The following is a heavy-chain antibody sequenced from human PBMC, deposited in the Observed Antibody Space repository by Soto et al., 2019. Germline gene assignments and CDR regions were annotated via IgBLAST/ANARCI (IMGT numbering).Heavy chain of an antibody. CDR3: AREPATAKPEGVDF. Sequence: SETLSLTCTVSGGSISGSSYYWGWIRQPPGKGLEWIGSIYYSGSTYYNPSLKSRVTISVDTSKNQFSLKLSSVTAADTAVYYCAREPATAKPEGVDFWGQGTLVTVSS. CDR2: IYYSGST. J-gene: IGHJ4*02. CDR1: GGSISGSSYY. D-gene: IGHD1-1*01. V-gene: IGHV4-39*02.